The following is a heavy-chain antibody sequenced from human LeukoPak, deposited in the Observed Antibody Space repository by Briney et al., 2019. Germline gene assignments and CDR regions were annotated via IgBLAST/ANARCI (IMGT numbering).Heavy chain of an antibody. V-gene: IGHV1-69*06. D-gene: IGHD2/OR15-2a*01. J-gene: IGHJ6*03. Sequence: ASVKVSCKASGGTFSSYAISWVRQAPGQGLEWMGGIIPIFGTANYAQKFQGRVTITADKSTSTAYMELSSLRSEDTAVYYCARHRWASPEGRRAFLPYYYMDVWGKGTTVIVSS. CDR2: IIPIFGTA. CDR1: GGTFSSYA. CDR3: ARHRWASPEGRRAFLPYYYMDV.